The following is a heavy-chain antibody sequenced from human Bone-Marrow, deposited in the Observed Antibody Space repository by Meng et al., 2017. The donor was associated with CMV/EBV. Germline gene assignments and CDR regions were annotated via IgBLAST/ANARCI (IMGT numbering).Heavy chain of an antibody. CDR1: GGSFSGYY. Sequence: SETLSLTCAVYGGSFSGYYWSWIRQPPGKGLEWIGEINHSGSTNYNPSLKSRVTISVDTSKNQFSLKLSSVTAADTAVYYCARDIIFIVGATTGMDVWGQGTTVTVSS. CDR3: ARDIIFIVGATTGMDV. D-gene: IGHD1-26*01. CDR2: INHSGST. J-gene: IGHJ6*02. V-gene: IGHV4-34*01.